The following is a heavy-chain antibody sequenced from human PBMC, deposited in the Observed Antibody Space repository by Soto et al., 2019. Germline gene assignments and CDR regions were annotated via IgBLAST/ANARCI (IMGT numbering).Heavy chain of an antibody. CDR2: IKSKTDGGTT. CDR3: TSLSRFHYYYYGMDV. CDR1: GFTFSNAW. V-gene: IGHV3-15*01. J-gene: IGHJ6*02. Sequence: GGSLRLSCAASGFTFSNAWMSWVRQAPGKGLEWVGRIKSKTDGGTTDYAAPVKGRFTISRDDSKNTLYLQMNSLKTEDTAVYYCTSLSRFHYYYYGMDVWGQGTTVTVSS.